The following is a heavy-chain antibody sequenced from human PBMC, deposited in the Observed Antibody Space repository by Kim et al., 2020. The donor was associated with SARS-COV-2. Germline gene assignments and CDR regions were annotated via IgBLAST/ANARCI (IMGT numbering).Heavy chain of an antibody. CDR1: GYSFTSYW. Sequence: GESLKISCKGSGYSFTSYWISWVRQMPGKGLEWMGRIDPSDSYTNYSPSFQGHATISADKSISTAYLQWSSLKASDTAMYYCARHPPNYYDSSGYSIFDYWGQGTLVTVSS. V-gene: IGHV5-10-1*01. J-gene: IGHJ4*02. CDR2: IDPSDSYT. D-gene: IGHD3-22*01. CDR3: ARHPPNYYDSSGYSIFDY.